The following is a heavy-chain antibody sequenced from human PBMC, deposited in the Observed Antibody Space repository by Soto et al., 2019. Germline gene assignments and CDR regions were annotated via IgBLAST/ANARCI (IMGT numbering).Heavy chain of an antibody. CDR2: ITGGADST. V-gene: IGHV3-23*01. CDR1: GFTFRSYA. Sequence: PGGSLRLSCEAFGFTFRSYAMNWARQAPGKGLEWVSSITGGADSTYYADSVKGRFTISRDNSKNTLYLQMNSLRAEDTAVYYCAKEDSRSWAVVSWYFDLWGRGTLVTVSS. CDR3: AKEDSRSWAVVSWYFDL. J-gene: IGHJ2*01. D-gene: IGHD6-13*01.